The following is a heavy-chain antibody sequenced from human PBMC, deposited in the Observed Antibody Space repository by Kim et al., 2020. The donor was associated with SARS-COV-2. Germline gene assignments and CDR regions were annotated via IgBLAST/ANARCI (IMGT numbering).Heavy chain of an antibody. CDR1: GYTFTDYA. J-gene: IGHJ4*02. Sequence: ASVKVSCKASGYTFTDYAMHWVRQAPGQRLEWMGWINTGNSNTKYSQKFQGRVTITRDTSAPTAYMELSSLRSEDTAVYYCASRPGIAVAGLDYWGQGTLVTVSS. V-gene: IGHV1-3*04. D-gene: IGHD6-19*01. CDR2: INTGNSNT. CDR3: ASRPGIAVAGLDY.